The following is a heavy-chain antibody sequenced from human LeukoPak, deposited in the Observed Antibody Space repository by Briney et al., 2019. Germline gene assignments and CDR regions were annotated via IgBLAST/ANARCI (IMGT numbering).Heavy chain of an antibody. Sequence: GASVKVSCKVSGYTLTELSMHWVRQAPGKGLEWMGGFDPEDGETIYAQKFQGRVTMTEDTSTDTAYMELSSLRSEDTAVYYCATDGPDNESGYDSGNFDYWGQGTLATVSS. J-gene: IGHJ4*02. CDR2: FDPEDGET. V-gene: IGHV1-24*01. CDR1: GYTLTELS. CDR3: ATDGPDNESGYDSGNFDY. D-gene: IGHD5-12*01.